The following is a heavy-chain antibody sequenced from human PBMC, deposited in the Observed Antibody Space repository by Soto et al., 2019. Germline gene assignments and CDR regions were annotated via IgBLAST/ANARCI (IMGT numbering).Heavy chain of an antibody. CDR3: ATDRGSGSFFFDY. CDR2: FIPMFGTT. V-gene: IGHV1-69*01. Sequence: QVQLVQSGAEVKKPGSSMKVSCKASGGTSSASAINWVRQVPGQGLEWMGGFIPMFGTTNYGQKFQGRVTITADESTTTAYMEIRSLTSDDTAVYYCATDRGSGSFFFDYWGQGTLITVSS. D-gene: IGHD3-10*01. CDR1: GGTSSASA. J-gene: IGHJ4*02.